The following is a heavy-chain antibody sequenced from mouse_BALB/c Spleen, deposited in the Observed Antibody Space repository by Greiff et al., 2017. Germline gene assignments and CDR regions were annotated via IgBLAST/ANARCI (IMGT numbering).Heavy chain of an antibody. V-gene: IGHV3-2*02. CDR3: ARGSTTGAWFAY. J-gene: IGHJ3*01. CDR2: ISYSGST. Sequence: EVKLVESGPGLVKPSQSLSLTCTVTGYSITSDYAWNWIRQFPGNKLEWMGYISYSGSTSYNPSLKSRISITRDTSKNQFFLQLNSVTTEDTATYYCARGSTTGAWFAYWGQGTLVTVSA. CDR1: GYSITSDYA. D-gene: IGHD1-1*01.